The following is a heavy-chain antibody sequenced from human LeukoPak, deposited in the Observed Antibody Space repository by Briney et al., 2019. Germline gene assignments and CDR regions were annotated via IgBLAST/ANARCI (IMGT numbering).Heavy chain of an antibody. CDR1: GYTFTSYG. CDR3: ATAGYCSSTSCYNFDP. Sequence: GASVKVSCKASGYTFTSYGISWVRQAPGQGLEWMGWISAYNGNTNYAQKFQGRVTITADKSTSTACMELSSLRSEDTAVYYCATAGYCSSTSCYNFDPWGQGTLVTVSS. J-gene: IGHJ5*02. V-gene: IGHV1-18*01. CDR2: ISAYNGNT. D-gene: IGHD2-2*01.